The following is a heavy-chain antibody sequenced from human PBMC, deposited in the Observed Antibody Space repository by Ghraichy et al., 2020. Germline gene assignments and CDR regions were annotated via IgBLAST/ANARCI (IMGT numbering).Heavy chain of an antibody. CDR2: IYYSGST. CDR3: ARESGYYDSSGYIGYFQH. J-gene: IGHJ1*01. V-gene: IGHV4-59*01. D-gene: IGHD3-22*01. Sequence: SETLSLTCTVSGGSISSYYWSWIRQPPGKGLEWIGYIYYSGSTNYNPSLKSRVTISVDTSKNQFSLKLSSVTAADTAVYYCARESGYYDSSGYIGYFQHWGQGTLVTVSS. CDR1: GGSISSYY.